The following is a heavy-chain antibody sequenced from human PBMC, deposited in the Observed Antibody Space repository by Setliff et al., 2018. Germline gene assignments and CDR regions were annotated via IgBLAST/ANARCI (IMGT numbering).Heavy chain of an antibody. Sequence: SETLSLTCAASGYSISSGYYWGWIRQPPGKGLEWIGEINHSGSTNYNPSLKSRVTISVDKSKNQFSLKLSSVTAADTAVYYCATLLANYGSGMDVWGQGTTVTVSS. CDR3: ATLLANYGSGMDV. D-gene: IGHD3-10*01. J-gene: IGHJ6*02. V-gene: IGHV4-38-2*01. CDR2: INHSGST. CDR1: GYSISSGYY.